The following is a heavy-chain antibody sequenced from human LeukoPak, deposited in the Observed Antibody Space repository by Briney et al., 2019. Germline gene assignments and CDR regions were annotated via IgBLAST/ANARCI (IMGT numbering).Heavy chain of an antibody. CDR1: GDSVSSKNGA. J-gene: IGHJ4*02. D-gene: IGHD6-19*01. CDR2: TYYRSKWYN. Sequence: SPTLSLTFAVSGDSVSSKNGAWNWLRQSPSRGLEWLGRTYYRSKWYNDYAESMEGRMTISQDTSKNQYSLHLNSVTPDDTAVYYCARDFGTTGWHTFDYWGQGTLVTVSS. V-gene: IGHV6-1*01. CDR3: ARDFGTTGWHTFDY.